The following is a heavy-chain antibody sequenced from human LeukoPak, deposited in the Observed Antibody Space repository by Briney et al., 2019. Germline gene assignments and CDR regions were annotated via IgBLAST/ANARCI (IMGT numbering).Heavy chain of an antibody. Sequence: RGESLKISCKGSGYSFTSYWISWVRQMPGKGLQWMGRIDPSDSYTNYSPSFQGHVTISADKSISTAYLQWSRLKASDTAMYYCARHRMAGIAVAASDYWGQGTLVTVSS. CDR2: IDPSDSYT. CDR3: ARHRMAGIAVAASDY. J-gene: IGHJ4*02. V-gene: IGHV5-10-1*01. D-gene: IGHD6-19*01. CDR1: GYSFTSYW.